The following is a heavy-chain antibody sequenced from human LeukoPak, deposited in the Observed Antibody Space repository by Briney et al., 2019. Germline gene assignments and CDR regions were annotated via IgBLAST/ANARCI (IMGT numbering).Heavy chain of an antibody. CDR1: GFTFSSYG. Sequence: GGSLRLSCAASGFTFSSYGMHWVRQAPGKGLEWVAVISYDGSNKYYADSAKGRFTISRDNSKNTLYLQMNSLRAEDTAVYYCAKSRSIRQQLTPMGYWGQGTLVTVSS. CDR2: ISYDGSNK. J-gene: IGHJ4*02. CDR3: AKSRSIRQQLTPMGY. D-gene: IGHD6-13*01. V-gene: IGHV3-30*18.